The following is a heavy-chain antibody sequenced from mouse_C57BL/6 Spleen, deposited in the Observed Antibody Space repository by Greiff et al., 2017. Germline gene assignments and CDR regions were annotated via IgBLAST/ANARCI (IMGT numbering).Heavy chain of an antibody. J-gene: IGHJ2*01. Sequence: QVQLQQPGAELVRPGSSVKLSCKASGYTFTGYWMDWVKQRPGQSLEWIGNIYPTDSGTHYNQKFKDKATLTVDKSSSTAYMQLSSLTSEDSADYCCERGGYWGQGTTVTVAS. CDR2: IYPTDSGT. CDR3: ERGGY. CDR1: GYTFTGYW. V-gene: IGHV1-61*01.